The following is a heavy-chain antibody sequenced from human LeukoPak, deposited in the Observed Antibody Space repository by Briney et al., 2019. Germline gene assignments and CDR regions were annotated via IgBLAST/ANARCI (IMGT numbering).Heavy chain of an antibody. CDR2: INPNSGGT. CDR3: ARDPFLQLPPIYFFDY. D-gene: IGHD2-2*01. CDR1: GYTFTGYY. J-gene: IGHJ4*02. Sequence: GGSLRLSCAASGYTFTGYYMHWVRQAPGQGLEWMGWINPNSGGTKYAQKFQGRVTMTRDTSISTVYMELSRLRSDDTAVYYCARDPFLQLPPIYFFDYWGQGTLVTVSS. V-gene: IGHV1-2*02.